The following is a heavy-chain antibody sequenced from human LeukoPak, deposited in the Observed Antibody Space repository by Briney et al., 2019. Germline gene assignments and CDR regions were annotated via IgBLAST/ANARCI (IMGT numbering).Heavy chain of an antibody. J-gene: IGHJ4*02. CDR2: INHSGST. Sequence: PSETLSLTCAVYGVSFSGYYWSWLRQPPGKGLEWVGEINHSGSTNYNPSLKSRVTISVDTSKNQFSLKLSSVTAADTAVYYRARRGISGSYYRSWGQGTLVTVSS. D-gene: IGHD1-26*01. V-gene: IGHV4-34*01. CDR3: ARRGISGSYYRS. CDR1: GVSFSGYY.